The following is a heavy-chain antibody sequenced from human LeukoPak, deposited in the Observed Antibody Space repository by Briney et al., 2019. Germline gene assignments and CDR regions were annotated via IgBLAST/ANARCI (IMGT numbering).Heavy chain of an antibody. CDR3: ASLGIVVVYYYYGMDV. V-gene: IGHV3-30-3*01. Sequence: PGGSLRLSCEASGFTFSSYAMHGVRQAPGKGLERVAVISYDGSNKYYADSVKGRFTIPRDNSKNTLYLQMNSLRAEDTVVYYCASLGIVVVYYYYGMDVWGQGTTVTVS. CDR1: GFTFSSYA. CDR2: ISYDGSNK. D-gene: IGHD3-22*01. J-gene: IGHJ6*02.